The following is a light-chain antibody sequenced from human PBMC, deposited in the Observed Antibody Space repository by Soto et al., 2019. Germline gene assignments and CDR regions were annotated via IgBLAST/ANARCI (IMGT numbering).Light chain of an antibody. CDR3: QQYGDSPQT. Sequence: EIVLTQSPGTLSLSPGERVPLSCRASQSVGSSLSWYQQKPGQAPRLLFYGASNRATAIPDRFSGSGFGTDFTLTITRLEPEDFAVYYCQQYGDSPQTFGPGTKVDIK. J-gene: IGKJ1*01. V-gene: IGKV3-20*01. CDR2: GAS. CDR1: QSVGSS.